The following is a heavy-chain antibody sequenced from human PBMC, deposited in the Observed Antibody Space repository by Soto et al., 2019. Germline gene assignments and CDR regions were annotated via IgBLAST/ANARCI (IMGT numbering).Heavy chain of an antibody. CDR2: CRNKANSYTT. J-gene: IGHJ4*02. CDR1: GFIFRNYA. Sequence: PGGSLRLSCAGSGFIFRNYAMSWVRQAPGKGLEWVGRCRNKANSYTTAYAASVQGRFTLSRDDSKNSLYLQMNSLKTEDTAVYYCARGPDRSGGGTMDYWGQGTLVTVSS. CDR3: ARGPDRSGGGTMDY. V-gene: IGHV3-72*01. D-gene: IGHD3-22*01.